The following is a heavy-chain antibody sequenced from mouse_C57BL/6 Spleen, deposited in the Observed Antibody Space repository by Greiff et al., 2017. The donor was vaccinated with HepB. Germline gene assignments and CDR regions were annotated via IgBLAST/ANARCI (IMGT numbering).Heavy chain of an antibody. CDR3: ARNWNYYSNYAAMDY. V-gene: IGHV2-2*01. CDR1: GFSLTSYG. Sequence: VQRVESGPGLVQPSQSLSITCTVSGFSLTSYGVHWVRQSPGKGLEWLGVIWSGGSTDYNAAFISRLSISKDNSKSQVFFKMNSLQADDTDIYYCARNWNYYSNYAAMDYWGQGTSVTVSS. D-gene: IGHD2-5*01. CDR2: IWSGGST. J-gene: IGHJ4*01.